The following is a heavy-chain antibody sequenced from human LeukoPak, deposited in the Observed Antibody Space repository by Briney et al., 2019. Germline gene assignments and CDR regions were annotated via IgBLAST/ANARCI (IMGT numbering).Heavy chain of an antibody. D-gene: IGHD3-22*01. CDR1: GGSFSGYY. Sequence: SETLSLTCAVYGGSFSGYYWSWIRQPPGKGLEWIGEINHSGSTNYNPSLKSRVTISVDTSKNQLSLKLSSVTAADTAVYYCARGTDSSGYYYWGQGTLVTVSS. V-gene: IGHV4-34*01. J-gene: IGHJ4*02. CDR2: INHSGST. CDR3: ARGTDSSGYYY.